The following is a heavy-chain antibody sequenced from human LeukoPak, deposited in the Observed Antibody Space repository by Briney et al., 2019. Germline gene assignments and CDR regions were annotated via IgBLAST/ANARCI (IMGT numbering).Heavy chain of an antibody. D-gene: IGHD6-13*01. Sequence: ASVKVSCKASGYTFTSYAMNWVRQAPGQGLEWMGWINTNTGNPTYAQGFTGRFVFSLDTSVSTAYLQISSLKAEDTAVYYCARGAMAAADAYYFDYWGQGTLVTVSS. CDR1: GYTFTSYA. V-gene: IGHV7-4-1*02. CDR3: ARGAMAAADAYYFDY. CDR2: INTNTGNP. J-gene: IGHJ4*02.